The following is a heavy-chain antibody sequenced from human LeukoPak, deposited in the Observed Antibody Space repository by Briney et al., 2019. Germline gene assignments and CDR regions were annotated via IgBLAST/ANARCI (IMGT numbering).Heavy chain of an antibody. J-gene: IGHJ4*02. CDR2: INPNSGDT. CDR3: AREINSGAYY. Sequence: GASVKVSCKASRYTFTGSYIHWVRQAPGQGLEWMGRINPNSGDTNYAQKFQGRVTMSRDTSISTAYMELSRLRSDDTAVYYCAREINSGAYYWGQGTLVTVSS. D-gene: IGHD3-22*01. V-gene: IGHV1-2*06. CDR1: RYTFTGSY.